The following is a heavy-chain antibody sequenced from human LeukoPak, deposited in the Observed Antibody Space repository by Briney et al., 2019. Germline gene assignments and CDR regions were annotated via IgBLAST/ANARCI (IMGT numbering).Heavy chain of an antibody. V-gene: IGHV4-59*01. D-gene: IGHD5-24*01. CDR3: ARDRLQAYYYYGMDV. J-gene: IGHJ6*02. CDR1: GGSISSYY. CDR2: IYYSGST. Sequence: SETLSLTCTVSGGSISSYYWSWIRQPPGKGLEWIGYIYYSGSTNYNPSLKSRVTVSVDTSKNQFSLKLSSVTAADTAVYYCARDRLQAYYYYGMDVWGQGTTVTVSS.